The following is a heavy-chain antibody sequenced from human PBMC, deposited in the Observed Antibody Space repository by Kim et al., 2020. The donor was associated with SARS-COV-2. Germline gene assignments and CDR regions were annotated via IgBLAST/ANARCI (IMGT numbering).Heavy chain of an antibody. CDR3: ARAPRERWFDP. CDR1: GDSMSGYY. J-gene: IGHJ5*02. V-gene: IGHV4-4*09. CDR2: IYSTGPT. Sequence: ETLSLTCTVSGDSMSGYYWSWIRQSPGNALEWFGYIYSTGPTYYNPSLRGRATMSIATSKNQFSLTLNSVTAADTAVYYCARAPRERWFDPWDQGTVVIVSS. D-gene: IGHD1-26*01.